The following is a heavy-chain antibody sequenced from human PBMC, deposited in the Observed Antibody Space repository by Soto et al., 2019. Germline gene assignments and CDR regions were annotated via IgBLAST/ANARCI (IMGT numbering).Heavy chain of an antibody. V-gene: IGHV4-39*01. Sequence: QLQLQESGPGLVKASETLSPTCTVSGGSMSSTKYYWGWIRQPPGKGPEWIGSGTTYYNPSLRGRVTISVDTSKNQFFLKLSSVTAADTAVYYCTTYGGDTGRFDYWGQGTLVTVSS. CDR3: TTYGGDTGRFDY. CDR1: GGSMSSTKYY. CDR2: SGTT. J-gene: IGHJ4*02. D-gene: IGHD4-17*01.